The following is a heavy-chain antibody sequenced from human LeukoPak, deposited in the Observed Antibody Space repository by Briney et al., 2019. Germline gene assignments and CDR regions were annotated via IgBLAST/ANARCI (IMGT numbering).Heavy chain of an antibody. V-gene: IGHV3-64D*06. Sequence: GGSLRLSCSAPGFIFSTYTMYWVRQAPGKGLEYVSVINGDGRTTYYIDSVKGRFTISRGNSKNTLYLQMSSLRADDTAVYYCVGDQVDDTGYLRWGQGTRVTVSA. CDR3: VGDQVDDTGYLR. D-gene: IGHD5-12*01. CDR1: GFIFSTYT. CDR2: INGDGRTT. J-gene: IGHJ4*02.